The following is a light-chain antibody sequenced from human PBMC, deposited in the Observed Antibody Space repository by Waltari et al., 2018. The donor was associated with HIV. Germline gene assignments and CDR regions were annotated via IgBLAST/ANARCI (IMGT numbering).Light chain of an antibody. CDR3: QVWDSSNEHVV. Sequence: YVLTQPPSVSVAPGAAATISCGAWNIGGKSVHWYKQQPGQAPVLVTRYNSDRPSGITDRISGSNSGHTATLTSTSVEAGDEATYYCQVWDSSNEHVVFGGGTELTVL. CDR1: NIGGKS. CDR2: YNS. J-gene: IGLJ3*02. V-gene: IGLV3-21*04.